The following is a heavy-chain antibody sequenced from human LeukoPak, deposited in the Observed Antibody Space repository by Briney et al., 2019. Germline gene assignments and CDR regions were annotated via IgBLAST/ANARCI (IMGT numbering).Heavy chain of an antibody. CDR3: ARESRRFLPRNAFDI. D-gene: IGHD3-3*01. CDR1: GFAFSSYA. CDR2: ISGSGGST. Sequence: GGSLRLSCAASGFAFSSYAMSWVRQAPGKGLEWVSAISGSGGSTYYADSVKGRFTISRDNAKNSLYLQMNSLRAEDTAVYYCARESRRFLPRNAFDIWGQGTMVTVSS. J-gene: IGHJ3*02. V-gene: IGHV3-23*01.